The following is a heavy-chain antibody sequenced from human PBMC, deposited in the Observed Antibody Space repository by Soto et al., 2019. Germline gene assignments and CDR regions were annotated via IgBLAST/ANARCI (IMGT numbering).Heavy chain of an antibody. CDR3: ARGGGYDSFDF. J-gene: IGHJ4*02. V-gene: IGHV4-34*01. D-gene: IGHD5-12*01. CDR2: INHSGST. Sequence: SETLSLTCAVYGGSSSGYYWSWIRQPPGKGLEWIGEINHSGSTNYNPSLKSRVTISVDTSKNQFSLKLSSVTAADKAVYYCARGGGYDSFDFWGQGIQVTVSS. CDR1: GGSSSGYY.